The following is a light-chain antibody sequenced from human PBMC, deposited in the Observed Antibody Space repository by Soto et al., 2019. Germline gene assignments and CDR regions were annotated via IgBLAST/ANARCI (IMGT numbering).Light chain of an antibody. CDR1: SSDVGGYNY. V-gene: IGLV2-8*01. Sequence: QSVLTQPPSASGSPGQSVAISCTGTSSDVGGYNYVSWYQQHPGKAPKLMIYEVNKRPSGVPDRFSGSKSGNTASLTVSGIQAEDEADYYCSSYAGSSNVFGTGTKVTXL. J-gene: IGLJ1*01. CDR3: SSYAGSSNV. CDR2: EVN.